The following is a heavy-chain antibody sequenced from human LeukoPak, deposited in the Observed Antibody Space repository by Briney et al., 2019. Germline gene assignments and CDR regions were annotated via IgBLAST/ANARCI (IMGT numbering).Heavy chain of an antibody. CDR3: ASRGYYYDSSGYPLGY. V-gene: IGHV4-30-4*01. CDR2: IYYSGST. Sequence: SQTLSLTCTVSGGSISSGDYYWSWIRQPPGKGLEWIGYIYYSGSTYYNPSLKSRFTISVDTSKNQFSLKLSSVTAADTAVYYCASRGYYYDSSGYPLGYWGQGTLVSLSS. CDR1: GGSISSGDYY. D-gene: IGHD3-22*01. J-gene: IGHJ4*02.